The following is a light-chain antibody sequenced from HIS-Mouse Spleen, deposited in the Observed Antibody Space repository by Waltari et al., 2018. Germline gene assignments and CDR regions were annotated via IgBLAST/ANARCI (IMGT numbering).Light chain of an antibody. J-gene: IGLJ2*01. V-gene: IGLV3-25*03. CDR2: KDS. Sequence: SYELTQPPSVSVSPGQTARITCSGDALPKPYAYWYQQKPGQAPVLVIYKDSERPSGIPERFSGSSSGTTVTLTISGVQAEDEADYYCQSADSSGTYQVVFGGGTKLTVL. CDR3: QSADSSGTYQVV. CDR1: ALPKPY.